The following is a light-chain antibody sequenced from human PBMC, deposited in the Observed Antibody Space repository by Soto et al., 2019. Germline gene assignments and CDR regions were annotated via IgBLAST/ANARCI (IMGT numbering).Light chain of an antibody. V-gene: IGLV2-14*01. J-gene: IGLJ1*01. CDR3: SSYTGSDTYV. CDR1: SSDVGGYNY. CDR2: EVD. Sequence: QYALTQPASVSGSPGQSITISCTGTSSDVGGYNYVSWYQQHPGKAPKFMIYEVDNRPSGVSNRLSGSKSGNTASLTISGLQAEDEADYYFSSYTGSDTYVFGTGTKLTVL.